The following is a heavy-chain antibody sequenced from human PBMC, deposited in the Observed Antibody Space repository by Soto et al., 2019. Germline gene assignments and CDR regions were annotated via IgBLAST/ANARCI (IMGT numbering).Heavy chain of an antibody. CDR1: GGSISSGGHY. V-gene: IGHV4-31*03. CDR2: IFYSGNT. Sequence: SETLSLTCTVSGGSISSGGHYWTWIRQHPGKGLEWIGYIFYSGNTYYNPSLKSRVTISVDTSKNQFSLKLSSVTAADTAVYYCARERYGDSPYYWGQGTLVTVSS. CDR3: ARERYGDSPYY. D-gene: IGHD4-17*01. J-gene: IGHJ4*02.